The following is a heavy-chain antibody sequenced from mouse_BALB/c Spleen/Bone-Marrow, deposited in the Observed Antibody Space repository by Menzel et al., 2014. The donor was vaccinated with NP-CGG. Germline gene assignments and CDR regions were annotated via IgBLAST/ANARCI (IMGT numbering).Heavy chain of an antibody. CDR2: IRNKAKGYTT. D-gene: IGHD2-12*01. CDR3: ARDINYDSYYWYFDV. Sequence: EANLVESGGGLVQPWGSLRLSCATSGFTFTDYYMSWVRQPPGQALEWLGFIRNKAKGYTTEYSASVKGRFTISRDNSLSIVYLQMNTLRAEDSATYYCARDINYDSYYWYFDVLGAATTIDISS. V-gene: IGHV7-3*02. J-gene: IGHJ1*01. CDR1: GFTFTDYY.